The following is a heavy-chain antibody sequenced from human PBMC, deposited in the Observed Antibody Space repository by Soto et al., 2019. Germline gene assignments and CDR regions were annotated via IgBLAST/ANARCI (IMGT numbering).Heavy chain of an antibody. CDR2: ICDAGNT. Sequence: SETLSLTCNVSGGSISSSRSCWAWFRQPPGKELEWIANICDAGNTYSNPSLKSRVTVSVDTSKNHFSLKLSSVTAADTAVYYCARRVYADILTGLLRAHYYYGMDVWGQGTTVT. J-gene: IGHJ6*02. V-gene: IGHV4-39*02. D-gene: IGHD3-9*01. CDR1: GGSISSSRSC. CDR3: ARRVYADILTGLLRAHYYYGMDV.